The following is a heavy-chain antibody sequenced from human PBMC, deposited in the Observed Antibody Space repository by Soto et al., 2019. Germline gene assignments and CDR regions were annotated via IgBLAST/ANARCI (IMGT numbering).Heavy chain of an antibody. D-gene: IGHD2-21*02. V-gene: IGHV1-58*01. Sequence: ASVKVSCKTSGFTFTNSAVQWVRQARGQRLEWIGWIIVASGRTNYAREVQERVTISRDTSTSTAYMELSGLRSEDTAVYYCVAELYSGGGCCSFDFWGQGTMVTVSS. CDR2: IIVASGRT. J-gene: IGHJ3*01. CDR1: GFTFTNSA. CDR3: VAELYSGGGCCSFDF.